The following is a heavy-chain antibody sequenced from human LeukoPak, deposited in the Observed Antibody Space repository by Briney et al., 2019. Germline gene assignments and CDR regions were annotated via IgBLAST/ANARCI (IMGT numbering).Heavy chain of an antibody. CDR1: GFTFNSYG. Sequence: GGSLRLSCAASGFTFNSYGMHWVRQAPGKGLEWVAVISNDGSNKYYADSVKGRFTISRDNSKNTLYLQMNSLRDEDTAVYYCAKDGQGLTCYFDYWGQGTLVSVSS. V-gene: IGHV3-30*18. J-gene: IGHJ4*02. D-gene: IGHD2-21*01. CDR3: AKDGQGLTCYFDY. CDR2: ISNDGSNK.